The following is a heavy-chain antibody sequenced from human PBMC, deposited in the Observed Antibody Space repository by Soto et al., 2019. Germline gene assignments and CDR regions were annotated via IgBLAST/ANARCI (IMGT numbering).Heavy chain of an antibody. V-gene: IGHV3-30*18. D-gene: IGHD3-22*01. CDR3: AKDGAGYSDSSGLGYYFDY. CDR1: GFTFSSYG. J-gene: IGHJ4*02. Sequence: QVQLVEAGGGVVQPGRSLRLSCAASGFTFSSYGMHWVRQAPGKGLEWVAVISYDGSNKYYADSVKGRFTISRDSYTNTLSLDLNRLRAEDTAVYYCAKDGAGYSDSSGLGYYFDYWGQGTLVTFSS. CDR2: ISYDGSNK.